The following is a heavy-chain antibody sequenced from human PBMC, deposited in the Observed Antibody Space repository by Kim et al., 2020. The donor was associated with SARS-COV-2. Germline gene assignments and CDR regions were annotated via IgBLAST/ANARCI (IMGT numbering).Heavy chain of an antibody. CDR1: GGTFSSYA. CDR2: IIPIFGTA. Sequence: SVKVSCKASGGTFSSYAISWVRQAPGQGLEWMGGIIPIFGTANYAQKFQGRVTITADESTSTAYMELSSLRSEDTAVYYCARDLIRVPSATIRKYYYYYGMDVWGQGTTVTVSS. D-gene: IGHD2-15*01. V-gene: IGHV1-69*13. CDR3: ARDLIRVPSATIRKYYYYYGMDV. J-gene: IGHJ6*02.